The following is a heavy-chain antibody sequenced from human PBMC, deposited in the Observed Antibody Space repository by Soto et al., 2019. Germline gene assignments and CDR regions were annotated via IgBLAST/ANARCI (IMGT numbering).Heavy chain of an antibody. CDR2: IYYSGST. CDR3: ARGGWSLDS. Sequence: QVQLQESGPGLVKPSETLSLTCTVSGGSINNYYWSWIRQPPGKGLEWIGYIYYSGSTSYNPSLKSRVTILVDTSNTQFSLKLGSVTAADTAVYFCARGGWSLDSWGQGTLVSVSP. CDR1: GGSINNYY. D-gene: IGHD6-19*01. V-gene: IGHV4-59*08. J-gene: IGHJ4*02.